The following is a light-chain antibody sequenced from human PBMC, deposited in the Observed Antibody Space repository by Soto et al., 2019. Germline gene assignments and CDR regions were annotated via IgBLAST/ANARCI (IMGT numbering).Light chain of an antibody. J-gene: IGKJ1*01. CDR2: GAS. Sequence: VFVPSSDTPSFSPGGRATLSCRASQSVSNNYLAWYQQKPGQAPRLLIYGASNRATGIPDRFSGSGSGTDFTLTISRLEPEDFAVYYCQQYGSSGTFGQGTKVDIK. CDR1: QSVSNNY. V-gene: IGKV3-20*01. CDR3: QQYGSSGT.